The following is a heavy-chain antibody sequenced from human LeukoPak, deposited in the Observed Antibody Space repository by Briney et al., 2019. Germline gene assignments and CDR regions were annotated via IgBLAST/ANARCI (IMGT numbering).Heavy chain of an antibody. CDR2: ITAYNGNR. J-gene: IGHJ4*01. Sequence: ASVKVSCKASGGTFSSYAISWVRQAPGQGLEWMGWITAYNGNRLYAQGFQGRITLTTDTSTSTSYMELRSLEYDDTAIYYCARDNDKVVDHWGQGTLVTVSS. D-gene: IGHD1-1*01. V-gene: IGHV1-18*01. CDR1: GGTFSSYA. CDR3: ARDNDKVVDH.